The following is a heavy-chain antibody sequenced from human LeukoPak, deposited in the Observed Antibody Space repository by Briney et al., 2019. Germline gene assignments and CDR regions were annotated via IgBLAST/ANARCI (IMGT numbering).Heavy chain of an antibody. CDR3: AREWGLEMATKMEAYNWFDP. CDR2: IIPILGIA. Sequence: GASVKVSCKASGGTFSSYAISWVRQAPGQGLEWMGRIIPILGIANYAQKFQGRVTITADKSTSTAYMELSSLRSEDTAVYYCAREWGLEMATKMEAYNWFDPWGQGTLVTVSS. V-gene: IGHV1-69*04. CDR1: GGTFSSYA. D-gene: IGHD5-24*01. J-gene: IGHJ5*02.